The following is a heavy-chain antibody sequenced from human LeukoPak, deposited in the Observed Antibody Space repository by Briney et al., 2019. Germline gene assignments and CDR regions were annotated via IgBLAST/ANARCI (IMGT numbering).Heavy chain of an antibody. CDR2: IYPGDSDT. V-gene: IGHV5-51*01. D-gene: IGHD3-22*01. CDR3: ARVNYYDSSGLDAFDI. J-gene: IGHJ3*02. CDR1: GYSFNTYW. Sequence: GESLKISCKGSGYSFNTYWIGWVRQMPGKGLEWMGIIYPGDSDTRYSPSFQGQVTISADKSISTAYLQWSSLKASDTAMYYCARVNYYDSSGLDAFDIWGQETMVTVSS.